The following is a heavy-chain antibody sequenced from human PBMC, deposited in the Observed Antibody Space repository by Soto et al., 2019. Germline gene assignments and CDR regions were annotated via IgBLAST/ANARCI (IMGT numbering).Heavy chain of an antibody. CDR3: ARDDCSGGSCYRPLDY. V-gene: IGHV1-18*01. D-gene: IGHD2-15*01. CDR1: GYTFPSYG. CDR2: ISGYNGNT. J-gene: IGHJ4*02. Sequence: QVQLVQSGAEVKKPGASVKVSCKASGYTFPSYGISWVRQAPGQGLEWMGWISGYNGNTNYAQMLQGRVTMTTDTSTSTADMELRSLRSDDTAVYYCARDDCSGGSCYRPLDYWGQGTLVTVSS.